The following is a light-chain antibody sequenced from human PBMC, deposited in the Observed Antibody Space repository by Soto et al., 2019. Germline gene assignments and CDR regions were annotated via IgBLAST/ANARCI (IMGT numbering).Light chain of an antibody. V-gene: IGLV1-47*02. CDR1: SXNIGTYF. Sequence: QSVLTQPPPASGTPGQSVTIACSGSSXNIGTYFVYWYQQLPGTAPKLLIYSNSQRPSGVPDRFSGSKSGTSASLAISGLRSEDEADYYCAAWDGSLSSNVCASGTKLTVL. J-gene: IGLJ1*01. CDR3: AAWDGSLSSNV. CDR2: SNS.